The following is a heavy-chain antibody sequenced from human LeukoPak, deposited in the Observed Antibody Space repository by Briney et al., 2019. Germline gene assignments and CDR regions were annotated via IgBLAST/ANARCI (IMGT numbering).Heavy chain of an antibody. J-gene: IGHJ6*02. V-gene: IGHV3-7*01. CDR1: GFIFSNYY. CDR3: ARERWSLYSNDYYYYGLDV. CDR2: IKQDGSEK. Sequence: GGSLRLSCAASGFIFSNYYMNWVRQAAGKGLEWVAHIKQDGSEKNYVDSVKGRFTISRDNAKNSLYLQMNSLRAEDTAVYYCARERWSLYSNDYYYYGLDVWGQGTTVTVSS. D-gene: IGHD3-3*01.